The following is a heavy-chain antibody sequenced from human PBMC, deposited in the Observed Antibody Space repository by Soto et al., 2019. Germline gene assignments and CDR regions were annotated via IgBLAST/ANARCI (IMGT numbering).Heavy chain of an antibody. CDR3: ARVADSSTMDV. J-gene: IGHJ6*03. V-gene: IGHV3-72*01. CDR2: TRNRKTGYTI. Sequence: GWSLRLSCAASGFTFSDHYMDWVRQAPGKGLEWVAATRNRKTGYTIAYAAYVEGRFTISKAESASSVNLQMKTPKTADTAVYYCARVADSSTMDVWGKGTTVTVSS. D-gene: IGHD6-13*01. CDR1: GFTFSDHY.